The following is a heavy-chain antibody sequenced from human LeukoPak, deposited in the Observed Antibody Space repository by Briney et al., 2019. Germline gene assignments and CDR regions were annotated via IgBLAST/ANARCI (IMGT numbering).Heavy chain of an antibody. CDR1: GFTVSSNY. CDR2: IYSGGST. J-gene: IGHJ4*02. V-gene: IGHV3-66*02. CDR3: ARPYCSSTSCPYYFDY. Sequence: AGGSLRLSCAASGFTVSSNYMSWVRQAPGKGLEWVSVIYSGGSTYYADSVKGRFTTSRDNSKNTLYLQMNSLRAEDTAVYYCARPYCSSTSCPYYFDYWGQGTLVTVSS. D-gene: IGHD2-2*01.